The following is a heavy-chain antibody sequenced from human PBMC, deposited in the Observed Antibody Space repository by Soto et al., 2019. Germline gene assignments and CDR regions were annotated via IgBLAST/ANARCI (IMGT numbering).Heavy chain of an antibody. CDR2: ISYDGSNK. CDR3: AKVGGSSSWDQDYFDY. D-gene: IGHD6-13*01. CDR1: GFTFSSYG. J-gene: IGHJ4*02. V-gene: IGHV3-30*18. Sequence: GGSLRLSCAASGFTFSSYGMHWVRQAPGKGLEWVAVISYDGSNKYYADSVKGRFTISRDNSKNTLYLQMNSLGAEDRAVYYCAKVGGSSSWDQDYFDYWGQGTLVTVSS.